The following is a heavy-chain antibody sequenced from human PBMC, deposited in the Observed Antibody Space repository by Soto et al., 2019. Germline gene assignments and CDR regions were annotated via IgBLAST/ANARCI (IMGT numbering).Heavy chain of an antibody. CDR3: ARAKDWAFDN. Sequence: HPGGSLRLSCVASGFTFSDYSMVWVRQSPGKGLEWISYIFVTSTIIYYADSVKGRFTVSRDNAQNSLSLQMNSLRVEDTGIYYCARAKDWAFDNWGQGTPVTVSS. CDR1: GFTFSDYS. CDR2: IFVTSTII. V-gene: IGHV3-48*04. J-gene: IGHJ1*01. D-gene: IGHD3-9*01.